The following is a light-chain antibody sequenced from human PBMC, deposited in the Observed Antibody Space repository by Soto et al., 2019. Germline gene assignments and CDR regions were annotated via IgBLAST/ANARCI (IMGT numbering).Light chain of an antibody. J-gene: IGLJ3*02. CDR1: SSDVGGYNY. CDR3: SSYTSSSTRV. CDR2: DLS. V-gene: IGLV2-14*01. Sequence: QSALTQPASVSGSPGQSITISCTGTSSDVGGYNYVSWYQQHPGKAPKLIIYDLSNRPSGVSNRFSGSKSGNTASLTISGLQAEDEADYYCSSYTSSSTRVFGGGTKLTVL.